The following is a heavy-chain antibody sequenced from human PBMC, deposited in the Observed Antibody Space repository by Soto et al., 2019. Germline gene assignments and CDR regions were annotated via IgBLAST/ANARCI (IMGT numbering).Heavy chain of an antibody. CDR2: IDPSDSYT. Sequence: PGESLKISCKGSGYSFTSYWISWVRQMPGKGLEWMGRIDPSDSYTNYSPSFQGHVTISADKSISTAYLQWSSLKASDTAMYYCAREAYGSGSYRYYYYGMDVWGQGTTVTVS. D-gene: IGHD3-10*01. CDR3: AREAYGSGSYRYYYYGMDV. J-gene: IGHJ6*02. CDR1: GYSFTSYW. V-gene: IGHV5-10-1*01.